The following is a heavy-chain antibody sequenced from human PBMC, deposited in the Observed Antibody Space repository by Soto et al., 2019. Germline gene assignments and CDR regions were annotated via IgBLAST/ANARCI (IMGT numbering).Heavy chain of an antibody. CDR2: INPNNGAT. Sequence: QVQLVQSGAEVKKPGASVKVSCKASGYTFTGYFIHWVRQAPGQGLEWMGWINPNNGATKYAQKFQGRVTITRDTSIKTAHMGLCSLRSDETGVYYCVRGGGTTLAPLPWGQGTRVPVSS. CDR1: GYTFTGYF. CDR3: VRGGGTTLAPLP. D-gene: IGHD3-16*01. J-gene: IGHJ5*02. V-gene: IGHV1-2*02.